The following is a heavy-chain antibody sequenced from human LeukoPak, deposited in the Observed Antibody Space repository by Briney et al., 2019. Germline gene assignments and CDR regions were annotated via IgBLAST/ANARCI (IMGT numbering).Heavy chain of an antibody. V-gene: IGHV4-30-4*01. CDR3: AGVSNYGDRFDY. J-gene: IGHJ4*02. D-gene: IGHD4-17*01. CDR2: IYYSGST. CDR1: GGSISSGDYY. Sequence: ASETLSLTCTVSGGSISSGDYYWSWIRQPPGKGLEWIGYIYYSGSTYYNPSLKSRVTISVDTSKNQFSLKLSSVTAADTAVYYCAGVSNYGDRFDYWGQGTLVTVSS.